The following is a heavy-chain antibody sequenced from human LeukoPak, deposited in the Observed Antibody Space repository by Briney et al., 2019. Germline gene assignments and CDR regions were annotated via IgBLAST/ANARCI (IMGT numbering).Heavy chain of an antibody. V-gene: IGHV3-53*01. CDR1: GFSVTNNY. CDR3: TKMFTKDNWYGGPDY. CDR2: LYTGGIR. J-gene: IGHJ4*02. Sequence: GGSLRLSCEASGFSVTNNYMSWFRLAPGKGLEWVSVLYTGGIRYYAGFVRGRFTISRDDSENTLYLQMNNLRAEDTAIYYCTKMFTKDNWYGGPDYWGQGTLVTVSS. D-gene: IGHD2-8*01.